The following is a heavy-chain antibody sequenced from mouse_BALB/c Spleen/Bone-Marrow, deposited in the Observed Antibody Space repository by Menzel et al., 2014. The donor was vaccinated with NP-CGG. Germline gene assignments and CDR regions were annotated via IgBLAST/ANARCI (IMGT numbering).Heavy chain of an antibody. CDR1: GFTFSDFY. V-gene: IGHV7-1*02. CDR3: AKDVGYGNYFVY. D-gene: IGHD2-10*02. Sequence: EMKLVESGGGLVQPGDSLRLSCATSGFTFSDFYMEWVRQPPGKRLEWIAASRNKAKYYTTEYSASVKGRFIVSRDTSQSVLYLQMNALRAEDTAIYYCAKDVGYGNYFVYWGQGTLVTVSA. CDR2: SRNKAKYYTT. J-gene: IGHJ3*01.